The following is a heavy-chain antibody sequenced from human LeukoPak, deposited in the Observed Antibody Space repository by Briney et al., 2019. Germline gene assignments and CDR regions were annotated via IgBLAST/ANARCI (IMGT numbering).Heavy chain of an antibody. CDR2: IYYGGRT. Sequence: SETLSLTCTVSGGSISSYYWSWIRQPPGKGLEWIGYIYYGGRTNYNPSLKSRVTISVDTSKNQFSLKLSSVTAADTAVYYCARGDWGYCSGGSCPNWFDPWGQGTLVTVSS. D-gene: IGHD2-15*01. CDR3: ARGDWGYCSGGSCPNWFDP. CDR1: GGSISSYY. V-gene: IGHV4-59*01. J-gene: IGHJ5*02.